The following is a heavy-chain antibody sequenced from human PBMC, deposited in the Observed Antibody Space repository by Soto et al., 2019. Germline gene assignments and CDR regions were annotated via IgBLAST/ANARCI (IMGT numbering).Heavy chain of an antibody. CDR1: GGSISSYY. J-gene: IGHJ4*02. CDR2: IYTSGST. D-gene: IGHD3-22*01. CDR3: ARDKPSTYCYDSSGIDY. Sequence: SETLSLTCTVSGGSISSYYWSWIRQPAGKGLEWIGRIYTSGSTNYNPSLKSRVTMSVDTSKNQFSLKLSSVTAADTAVYYCARDKPSTYCYDSSGIDYWGQGTLLTVS. V-gene: IGHV4-4*07.